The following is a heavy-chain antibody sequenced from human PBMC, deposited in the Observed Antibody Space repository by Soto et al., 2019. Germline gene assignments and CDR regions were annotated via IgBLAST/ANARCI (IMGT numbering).Heavy chain of an antibody. CDR2: TYYRSKWYN. D-gene: IGHD3-10*01. J-gene: IGHJ6*02. V-gene: IGHV6-1*01. CDR1: GDSVSSNSAA. Sequence: SQTLSLTCAISGDSVSSNSAAWNWIRQSPSRGLEWLGRTYYRSKWYNDYAVSVKSRITINPDTSKNQFSLQLNSVTPEDTAVYCFGSDGLPFYYGSGSYLGSPSYYYYGMDVWGQGTTVTVSS. CDR3: GSDGLPFYYGSGSYLGSPSYYYYGMDV.